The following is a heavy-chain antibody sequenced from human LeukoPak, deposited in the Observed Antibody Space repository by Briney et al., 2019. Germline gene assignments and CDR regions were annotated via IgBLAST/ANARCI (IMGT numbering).Heavy chain of an antibody. D-gene: IGHD2-21*01. Sequence: GGSLRLSCAASGFTFSSYAMRWVRQAPGKGLEWVSAISPSSGTFYADSVKGRFTISRDNSKNTLYLQMNSLRAEDTAVYYCAKVVPRDWYLPYWGQGTLVTVSS. CDR2: ISPSSGT. CDR1: GFTFSSYA. CDR3: AKVVPRDWYLPY. V-gene: IGHV3-23*01. J-gene: IGHJ4*02.